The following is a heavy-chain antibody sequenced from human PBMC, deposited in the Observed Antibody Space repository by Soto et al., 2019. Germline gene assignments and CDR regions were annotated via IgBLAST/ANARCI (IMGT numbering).Heavy chain of an antibody. D-gene: IGHD3-3*01. CDR3: ARDRDFWSGLNYILYYYYGMDV. CDR1: VFTFISYG. Sequence: GWSLRLSCASSVFTFISYGMHWVRQAPGKGLEWVAVIWYDGSNKYYADSVKGRFTISRDNSKNTLYLQMNSLRAEDTAVYYCARDRDFWSGLNYILYYYYGMDVWGQGTTVTVSS. J-gene: IGHJ6*02. CDR2: IWYDGSNK. V-gene: IGHV3-33*01.